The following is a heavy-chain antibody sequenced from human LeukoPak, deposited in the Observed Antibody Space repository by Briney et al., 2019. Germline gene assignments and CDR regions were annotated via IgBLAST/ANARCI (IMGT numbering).Heavy chain of an antibody. J-gene: IGHJ4*02. V-gene: IGHV3-11*05. D-gene: IGHD1-26*01. Sequence: PGGSLTLSCAASGFTFSDYYMSWIRQAPGKGLEWVSYISSSSGYINYADSVKGRFTISRDNAKNSLYLQMNSLRAEDTAVYYCARERSGNYDYWGQGTLVTVSS. CDR3: ARERSGNYDY. CDR1: GFTFSDYY. CDR2: ISSSSGYI.